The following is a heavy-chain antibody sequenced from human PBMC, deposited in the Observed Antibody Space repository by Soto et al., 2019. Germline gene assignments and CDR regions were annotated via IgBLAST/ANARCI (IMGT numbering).Heavy chain of an antibody. CDR2: FDPEDGET. Sequence: ASVKVSCKVSGYTLTELSMHWVRQAPGKGLEWMGGFDPEDGETIYAQKFQGRVTMTEDTSTDTAYVELSSLRSEDTAVYYCATDRAPLYGMDVWGQGTTVTVSS. D-gene: IGHD3-10*01. J-gene: IGHJ6*02. V-gene: IGHV1-24*01. CDR1: GYTLTELS. CDR3: ATDRAPLYGMDV.